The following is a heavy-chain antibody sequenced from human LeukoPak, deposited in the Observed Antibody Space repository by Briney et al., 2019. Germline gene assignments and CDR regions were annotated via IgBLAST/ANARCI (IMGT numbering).Heavy chain of an antibody. CDR2: ISGSGAST. CDR3: AKDVGKWESLHFFDY. D-gene: IGHD1-26*01. CDR1: GFTFSTNA. V-gene: IGHV3-23*01. J-gene: IGHJ4*02. Sequence: GGSLRLSCLTSGFTFSTNAMSWVRQAPGKGLGWISGISGSGASTYYADSVTGRFTISRDNSRNTLYLQMNSLRGDDTAVYYCAKDVGKWESLHFFDYWGQGTLVTVSS.